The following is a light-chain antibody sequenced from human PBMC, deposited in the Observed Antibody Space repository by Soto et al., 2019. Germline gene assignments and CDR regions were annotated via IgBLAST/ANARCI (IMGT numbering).Light chain of an antibody. Sequence: EIVVTQSPGTLSLSPGERATLSCRASQSVSSSYLAWYQQKPGQAPRVLIYGASSRATGIPDRLSASGSGTDFTLPISRLEPDYVAVYYCQQYSTSLPWTFGQGTKVAIK. CDR1: QSVSSSY. J-gene: IGKJ1*01. CDR2: GAS. V-gene: IGKV3-20*01. CDR3: QQYSTSLPWT.